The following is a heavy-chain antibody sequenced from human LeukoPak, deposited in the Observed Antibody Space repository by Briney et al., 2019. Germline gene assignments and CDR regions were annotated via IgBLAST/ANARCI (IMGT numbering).Heavy chain of an antibody. J-gene: IGHJ4*02. CDR2: ISWNSGSV. Sequence: GGSLRLSCTASGFTFDDYAMHWVRQAPGKGLEWVSGISWNSGSVGYADPVKGRFTISRDNAKNSLYLQMNSLRTEDTALYYCAKEDGDKGPFDSWGQGTLVTVSS. CDR1: GFTFDDYA. D-gene: IGHD4-23*01. CDR3: AKEDGDKGPFDS. V-gene: IGHV3-9*01.